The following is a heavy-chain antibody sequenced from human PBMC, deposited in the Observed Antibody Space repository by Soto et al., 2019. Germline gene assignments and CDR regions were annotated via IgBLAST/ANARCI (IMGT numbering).Heavy chain of an antibody. CDR3: ATVHNTSRSFDY. CDR1: GFTFNIYA. CDR2: TGATGRTT. J-gene: IGHJ4*02. D-gene: IGHD1-20*01. V-gene: IGHV3-23*01. Sequence: LRLSCAASGFTFNIYAMTWVRQAPGKGLEWVSTTGATGRTTYYADSVKGRFTVSRDNSKNTLDLQMSNLRAEDTAVYYCATVHNTSRSFDYWGQGTLVTVSS.